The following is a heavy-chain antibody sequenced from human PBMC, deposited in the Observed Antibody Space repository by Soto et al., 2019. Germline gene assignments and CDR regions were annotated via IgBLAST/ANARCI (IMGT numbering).Heavy chain of an antibody. V-gene: IGHV5-51*01. J-gene: IGHJ5*02. CDR3: ARPPMPSYSNRFNA. CDR1: GYIFIDYW. CDR2: VYPRDSDT. Sequence: GESLKISCKASGYIFIDYWIGWVRQMPGKGLEWMGIVYPRDSDTRYSPSFQGQVTISADRSTGTAFLQWRSLKASDTALYYFARPPMPSYSNRFNAWGQGTLVTVSS. D-gene: IGHD1-26*01.